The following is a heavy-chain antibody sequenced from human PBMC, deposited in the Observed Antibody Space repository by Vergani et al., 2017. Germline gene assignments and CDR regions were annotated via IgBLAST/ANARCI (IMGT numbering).Heavy chain of an antibody. CDR3: GRVADFYGLGSRLLDL. D-gene: IGHD3-10*01. V-gene: IGHV4-59*01. CDR2: MYHSGST. Sequence: QVRLQESGPGLVKPSETLSLTCSVSGGSMSGYYGSWIRQPSGKELEWIGYMYHSGSTNYNPSLETRVTISGDTSKNQFSLKLNSVTAADTAVYYCGRVADFYGLGSRLLDLWGQGILVTVSS. J-gene: IGHJ5*02. CDR1: GGSMSGYY.